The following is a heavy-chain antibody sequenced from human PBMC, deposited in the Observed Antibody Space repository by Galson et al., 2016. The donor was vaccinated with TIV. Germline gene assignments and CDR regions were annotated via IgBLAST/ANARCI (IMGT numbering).Heavy chain of an antibody. Sequence: TLSLTCTVSGDSVTSGGSFWSWIRQSPGKGLEWIGYIHSSGSTYYRSSLKSRLSISLDTSENQFSLKLTSVTAADTAVYYCAREHCDGDGRFAFWGQGTLVTVSS. CDR1: GDSVTSGGSF. CDR3: AREHCDGDGRFAF. D-gene: IGHD2-21*02. V-gene: IGHV4-31*03. J-gene: IGHJ4*02. CDR2: IHSSGST.